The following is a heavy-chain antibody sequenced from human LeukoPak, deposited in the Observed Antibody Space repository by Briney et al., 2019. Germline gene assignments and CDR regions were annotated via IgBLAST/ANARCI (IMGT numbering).Heavy chain of an antibody. Sequence: PGGSLSFSGAAPGFTFVVFAFPWAGKAPGRGLGWFSGFGWNSGSIGYADSVKGRFTISRDNAKNSLYLQMNSLRAEDTALYYCAKGGGSVLTDYYYYYGMDVWGQGTTVTVSS. D-gene: IGHD3-16*01. J-gene: IGHJ6*02. CDR1: GFTFVVFA. CDR2: FGWNSGSI. CDR3: AKGGGSVLTDYYYYYGMDV. V-gene: IGHV3-9*01.